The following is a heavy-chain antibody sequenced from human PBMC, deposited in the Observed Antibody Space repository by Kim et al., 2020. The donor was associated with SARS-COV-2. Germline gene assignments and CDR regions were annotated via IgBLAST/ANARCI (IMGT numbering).Heavy chain of an antibody. V-gene: IGHV3-74*01. Sequence: GGSLRLSCAASGFTFSNYWMHWVRQAPGKGLVWVSHIHSDGSNTQYADSVKGRFTISRDNAKNTLYLQMNSLRAEDTAVYYCVKGSVMEWLGVDYWGQGTLVTVSS. D-gene: IGHD3-3*01. CDR2: IHSDGSNT. CDR1: GFTFSNYW. J-gene: IGHJ4*02. CDR3: VKGSVMEWLGVDY.